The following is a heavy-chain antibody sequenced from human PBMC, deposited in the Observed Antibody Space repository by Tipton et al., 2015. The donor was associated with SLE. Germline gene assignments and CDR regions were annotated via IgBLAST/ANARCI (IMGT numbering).Heavy chain of an antibody. V-gene: IGHV4-34*01. D-gene: IGHD2-2*03. CDR2: IDHTGGT. CDR1: GGSFSGYY. J-gene: IGHJ6*03. Sequence: TLSLTCSVYGGSFSGYYWSWVRQSPGKGLDWIGEIDHTGGTNYKPSLKSRVTVSEATSKNQFSLTLTSVTAADTGVYYCARGVAIYWITYYDYYMDVWGKGTTVTVSS. CDR3: ARGVAIYWITYYDYYMDV.